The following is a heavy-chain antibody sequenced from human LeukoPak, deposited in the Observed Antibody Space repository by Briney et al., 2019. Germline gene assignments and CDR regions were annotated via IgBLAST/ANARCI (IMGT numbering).Heavy chain of an antibody. J-gene: IGHJ4*02. V-gene: IGHV4-59*08. CDR3: ARGGYFDWLDY. D-gene: IGHD3-9*01. CDR1: GGSISSYY. CDR2: IYYSGST. Sequence: SETLSLTCTVSGGSISSYYWSWIRQPPGKGLEWIGYIYYSGSTNYNPSLKSRVTISVDTSKNQFSLKLSSVTAADTAVYYCARGGYFDWLDYWGQGTLATVSS.